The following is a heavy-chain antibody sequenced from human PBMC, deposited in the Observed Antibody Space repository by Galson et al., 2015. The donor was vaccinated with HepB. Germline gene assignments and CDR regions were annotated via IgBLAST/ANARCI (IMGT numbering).Heavy chain of an antibody. D-gene: IGHD2-15*01. CDR2: IIPIFGTA. CDR1: GGTFSSYA. J-gene: IGHJ2*01. CDR3: ARCYVVNWYFDL. Sequence: SVKVSCKASGGTFSSYAISWVRQAPGQGLERMGGIIPIFGTANYAQKFQGRVTITADESTSTAYMELSSLRSEDTAVYYCARCYVVNWYFDLWGRGTLVTVSS. V-gene: IGHV1-69*13.